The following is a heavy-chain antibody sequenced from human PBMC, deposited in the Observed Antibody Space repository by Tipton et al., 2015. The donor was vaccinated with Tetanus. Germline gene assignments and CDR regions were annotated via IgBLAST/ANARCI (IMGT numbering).Heavy chain of an antibody. CDR2: ISDSTDYI. V-gene: IGHV3-21*01. CDR3: ATGNTLDY. CDR1: RFTFSHYS. D-gene: IGHD2-2*02. Sequence: SLRLSCAAFRFTFSHYSMTWVRQAPGKGLEWVSSISDSTDYIYYADSVKGRFTISRDNARNSLYLQMNSLRAEDTAMYYCATGNTLDYWGQGTLVTVSS. J-gene: IGHJ4*02.